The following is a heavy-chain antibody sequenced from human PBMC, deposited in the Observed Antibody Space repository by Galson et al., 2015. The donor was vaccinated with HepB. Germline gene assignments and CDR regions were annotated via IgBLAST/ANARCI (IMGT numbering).Heavy chain of an antibody. D-gene: IGHD4-23*01. CDR1: GFTFSSYS. CDR2: ISSSSSYI. V-gene: IGHV3-21*01. Sequence: SLRLSCAASGFTFSSYSMNWVRQAPGKGLEWVSSISSSSSYIYYADSVKGRFTISRDNAKNSLYLQMNSLRAEDTAVYYCARDATVVTPSFDYWGQGTLVTVSS. J-gene: IGHJ4*02. CDR3: ARDATVVTPSFDY.